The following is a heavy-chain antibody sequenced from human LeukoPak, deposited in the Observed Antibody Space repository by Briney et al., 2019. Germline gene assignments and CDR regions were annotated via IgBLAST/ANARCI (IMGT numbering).Heavy chain of an antibody. CDR3: ARGAGDYARYYFDD. D-gene: IGHD4-17*01. CDR2: INHSGST. Sequence: PSETLSLTCAVYGGSFSGFYWSWIRQTPMKGLEWIGEINHSGSTNYNTSLKSRVTISVDTSKKQFSLKLTSVTAADTAVYYCARGAGDYARYYFDDWGQGTLVTVSS. CDR1: GGSFSGFY. V-gene: IGHV4-34*01. J-gene: IGHJ4*02.